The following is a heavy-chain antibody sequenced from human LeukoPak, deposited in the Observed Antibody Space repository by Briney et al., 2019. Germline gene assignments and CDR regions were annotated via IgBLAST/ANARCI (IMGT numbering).Heavy chain of an antibody. J-gene: IGHJ4*02. CDR3: ARAFLVGYSPEEYFFDY. D-gene: IGHD2-15*01. CDR1: GGSISSSSYY. CDR2: IHHSGTT. V-gene: IGHV4-39*07. Sequence: SETLSLTCTVSGGSISSSSYYWGWIRQPPGKGLECIGEIHHSGTTSYNPSLNSRVTISVDKSKNQFSLKLNSVTAADTAVYYCARAFLVGYSPEEYFFDYWGQGTLVTVSS.